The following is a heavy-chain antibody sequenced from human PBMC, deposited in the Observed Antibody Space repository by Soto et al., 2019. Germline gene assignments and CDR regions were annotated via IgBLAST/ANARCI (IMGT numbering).Heavy chain of an antibody. V-gene: IGHV4-59*08. D-gene: IGHD6-13*01. CDR2: VPYDGLT. Sequence: SETLSLICRVSGGAINNFYWTWIRQPPGKGLEWFAHVPYDGLTKYTPSLQSRATISVDTSKSPFSLNLTSVSAADQAIYYCARYSNRHQCLDSWGQGTLVPVSS. CDR1: GGAINNFY. CDR3: ARYSNRHQCLDS. J-gene: IGHJ1*01.